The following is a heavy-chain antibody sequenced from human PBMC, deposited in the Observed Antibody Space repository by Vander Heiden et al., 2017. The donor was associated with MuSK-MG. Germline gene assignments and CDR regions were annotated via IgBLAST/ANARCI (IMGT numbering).Heavy chain of an antibody. CDR3: ARVLRGATGFDY. Sequence: EVQLVESGGGLVKPGGSLRLSCAASRFTFSSYSMNWVRQAPGKGLAWVSSVSSSSSYKYYADSVKGRFTISRDNAKNSLYLQMKSLRAEDTAVYYCARVLRGATGFDYWGQGTLVTVSS. J-gene: IGHJ4*02. CDR2: VSSSSSYK. CDR1: RFTFSSYS. D-gene: IGHD1-26*01. V-gene: IGHV3-21*01.